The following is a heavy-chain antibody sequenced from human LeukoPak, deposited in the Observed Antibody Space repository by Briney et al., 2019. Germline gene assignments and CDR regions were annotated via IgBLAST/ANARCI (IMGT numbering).Heavy chain of an antibody. CDR2: IIPIFGTA. Sequence: SSVKVSCKASGGTFSSYAISLVRQAPGQGLEWMGRIIPIFGTANYAQKFQGRVTITTDESTSTAYMELSSLRSEDTAVYYCAPSRYYYDSSGYYYFDYWGQGTLVTVSS. CDR3: APSRYYYDSSGYYYFDY. V-gene: IGHV1-69*05. CDR1: GGTFSSYA. J-gene: IGHJ4*02. D-gene: IGHD3-22*01.